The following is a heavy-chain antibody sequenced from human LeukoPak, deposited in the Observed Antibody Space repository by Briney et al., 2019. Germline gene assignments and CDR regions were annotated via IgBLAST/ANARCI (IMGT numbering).Heavy chain of an antibody. CDR3: ATEKDELLDS. D-gene: IGHD1-1*01. CDR2: FDPEDGEP. Sequence: ASVEVSCKVSGYSLSELFTHWVRQAPGKGLEWMGGFDPEDGEPMYAQKFQGRVTMTEDTSTDTAYMELRSLRSEDTAVYYCATEKDELLDSWGQGTLVTVST. V-gene: IGHV1-24*01. CDR1: GYSLSELF. J-gene: IGHJ5*01.